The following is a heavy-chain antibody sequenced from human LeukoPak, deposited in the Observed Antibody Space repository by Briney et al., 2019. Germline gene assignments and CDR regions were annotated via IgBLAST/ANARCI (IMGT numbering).Heavy chain of an antibody. Sequence: PSETLSLTCAVYGGSFSGYYWSWIRQPPGKGLEWIGEINHSGSTNYNPSLKSRVTISVDTSKNQFSLKLSSVTAADTAVYYCARGFGKRKYSYGTFDYWGQGTLVTVSS. CDR3: ARGFGKRKYSYGTFDY. CDR2: INHSGST. D-gene: IGHD5-18*01. V-gene: IGHV4-34*01. CDR1: GGSFSGYY. J-gene: IGHJ4*02.